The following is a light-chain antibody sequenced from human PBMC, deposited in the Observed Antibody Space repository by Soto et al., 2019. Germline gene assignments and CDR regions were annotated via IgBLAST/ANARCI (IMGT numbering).Light chain of an antibody. J-gene: IGLJ2*01. CDR3: STYINSITFVI. CDR1: SSDVGAYNY. CDR2: EVC. Sequence: QSALTQPASVSGSPGQSITISCTGTSSDVGAYNYISWYQQHPGKAPKLMIYEVCNRPSGVSTRFSGSKSGNTASLTISGLQAEDEGDYYCSTYINSITFVIFGGGTKLTVL. V-gene: IGLV2-14*01.